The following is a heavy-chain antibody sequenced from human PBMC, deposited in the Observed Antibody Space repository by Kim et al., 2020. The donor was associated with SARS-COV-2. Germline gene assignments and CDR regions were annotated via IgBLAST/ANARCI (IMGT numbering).Heavy chain of an antibody. CDR1: GFTFSSYA. J-gene: IGHJ4*02. V-gene: IGHV3-30*04. CDR3: ARGPQRSNYIFKDIVVVPAAMLDDY. CDR2: ISYDGSNK. Sequence: GGSLRLSCAASGFTFSSYAMHWVRQAPGKGLEWVAVISYDGSNKYYADSVKGRFTISRDNSKNTLYLQMNSLRAEDTAVYYCARGPQRSNYIFKDIVVVPAAMLDDYWGQGTLVTVSS. D-gene: IGHD2-2*01.